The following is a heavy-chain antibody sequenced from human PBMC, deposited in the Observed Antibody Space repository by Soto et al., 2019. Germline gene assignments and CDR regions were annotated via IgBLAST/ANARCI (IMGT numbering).Heavy chain of an antibody. CDR2: IIPVFGTP. J-gene: IGHJ6*02. Sequence: QVQLVQSGAEVKKPGSSVKVSCKASGGSLSNYGISWVRQAPGQGLEWMGAIIPVFGTPNYAQKFQDRVTITADESTTTVCMEVRSLTSEDPAVYYCARGDATKIVVTTYYAMDVWGQGTTVTVSS. CDR3: ARGDATKIVVTTYYAMDV. CDR1: GGSLSNYG. V-gene: IGHV1-69*12. D-gene: IGHD3-22*01.